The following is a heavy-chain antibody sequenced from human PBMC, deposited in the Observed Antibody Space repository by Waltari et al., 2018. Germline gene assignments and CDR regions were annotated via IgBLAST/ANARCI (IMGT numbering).Heavy chain of an antibody. CDR3: ARGATSYYDSSGYWVDAFDI. V-gene: IGHV1-8*03. CDR2: MNPNSGNT. D-gene: IGHD3-22*01. CDR1: GYPFTSYD. J-gene: IGHJ3*02. Sequence: QVQLVQSGAEVKKPGASVKVSCKASGYPFTSYDINWVRQATGQGLEWMGWMNPNSGNTGYAQKFQGRVTITRNTSISTAYMELSSLRSEDTAVYYCARGATSYYDSSGYWVDAFDIWGQGTMVTVSS.